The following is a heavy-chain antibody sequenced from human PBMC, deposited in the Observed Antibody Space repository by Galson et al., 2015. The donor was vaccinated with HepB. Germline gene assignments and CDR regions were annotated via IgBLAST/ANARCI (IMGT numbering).Heavy chain of an antibody. J-gene: IGHJ4*02. CDR3: ATDGPRIAAAGIDY. CDR2: FDPEDGET. D-gene: IGHD6-13*01. V-gene: IGHV1-24*01. Sequence: SVKVSCKVSGYTLTELSMHWVRQAPGKGLEWMGGFDPEDGETIYAQKFQGRVTMTEDTSTDTAYMELSSLRSEDTAVYYCATDGPRIAAAGIDYWGQGTLVTVSS. CDR1: GYTLTELS.